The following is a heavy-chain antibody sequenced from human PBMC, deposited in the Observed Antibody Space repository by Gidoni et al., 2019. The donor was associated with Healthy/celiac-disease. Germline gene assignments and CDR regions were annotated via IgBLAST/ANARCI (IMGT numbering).Heavy chain of an antibody. CDR2: INHSGST. CDR3: ARLPVVVQGNFDY. Sequence: QVQLQQWGAGLLKPSETLSLTCAVYGGSFSGYYWSWIRQPPGKGLEWIGEINHSGSTNYNPSLKSRVTISVDTSKNQFSLKLSSVTAADTAVYYCARLPVVVQGNFDYWGQGTLVTVSS. J-gene: IGHJ4*02. D-gene: IGHD2-15*01. CDR1: GGSFSGYY. V-gene: IGHV4-34*01.